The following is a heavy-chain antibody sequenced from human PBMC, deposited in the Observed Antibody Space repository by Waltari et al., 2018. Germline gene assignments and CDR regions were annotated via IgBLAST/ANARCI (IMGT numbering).Heavy chain of an antibody. D-gene: IGHD2-2*01. J-gene: IGHJ4*02. Sequence: QVQLQESGQGLVKPSGTLSLTCAVSGDSISGNYWWSWVRQSPMKGLEWIGQVHHSGKTHYNPSLQSRVTISLDKPKNQFSLNLNSVTAADTAVYYCAGDRAIGLFFDYWGRGTLVTVSS. CDR2: VHHSGKT. V-gene: IGHV4-4*02. CDR1: GDSISGNYW. CDR3: AGDRAIGLFFDY.